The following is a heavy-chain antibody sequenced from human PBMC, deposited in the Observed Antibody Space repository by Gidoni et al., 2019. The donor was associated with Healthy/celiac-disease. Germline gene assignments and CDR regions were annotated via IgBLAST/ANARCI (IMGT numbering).Heavy chain of an antibody. Sequence: STYYNPSLKSRVTISVDTSKNQFSLKLSSVTAADTAVYYCARQVESTVTWGRTRYFDYWGQGTLVTVSS. CDR2: ST. D-gene: IGHD4-4*01. J-gene: IGHJ4*02. CDR3: ARQVESTVTWGRTRYFDY. V-gene: IGHV4-39*01.